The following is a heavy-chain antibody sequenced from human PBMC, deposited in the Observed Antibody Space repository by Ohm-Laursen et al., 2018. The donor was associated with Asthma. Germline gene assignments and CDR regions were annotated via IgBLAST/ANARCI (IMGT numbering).Heavy chain of an antibody. D-gene: IGHD4-17*01. CDR3: ARATTVFSWFDP. V-gene: IGHV4-59*01. CDR1: GASFSTYY. CDR2: IYNSGST. Sequence: SETLSLTCTLSGASFSTYYWGWIRQPPGKGLEWIGYIYNSGSTNYNPSLKSRVTISVDTSKNQFSLKLSSVTAADTAVYYCARATTVFSWFDPWGQGTLVTVSS. J-gene: IGHJ5*02.